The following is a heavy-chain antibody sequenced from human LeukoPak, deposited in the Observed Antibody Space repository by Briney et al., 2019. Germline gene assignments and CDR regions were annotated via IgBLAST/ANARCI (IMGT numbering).Heavy chain of an antibody. CDR1: GFTFSRHA. J-gene: IGHJ4*02. Sequence: GGSLRLSCAASGFTFSRHAMSWVRQAPGKGLEWVSTTALNSVNTHCVESVQGRFSISRDNTKNTLDLQMDNLRVDDTAVYYCAKGDDIGKHPTRAYYFDTWGQGTLVTVSS. V-gene: IGHV3-23*01. CDR2: TALNSVNT. CDR3: AKGDDIGKHPTRAYYFDT. D-gene: IGHD4-23*01.